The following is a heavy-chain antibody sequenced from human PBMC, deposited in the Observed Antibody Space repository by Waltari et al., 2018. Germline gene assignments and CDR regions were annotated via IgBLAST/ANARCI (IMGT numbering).Heavy chain of an antibody. Sequence: QVQLQESGPRLVKPSETLSLTCTVSGRSISNHYWNWIRQPAGQGLEWIGRIYSTGTTNYKPSLKSRATMSVDTTKNHLSLKLTSLTAADTALYYCATNLQAAEGMDSWGQGTLVFVSS. CDR1: GRSISNHY. V-gene: IGHV4-4*07. CDR3: ATNLQAAEGMDS. J-gene: IGHJ4*02. D-gene: IGHD6-13*01. CDR2: IYSTGTT.